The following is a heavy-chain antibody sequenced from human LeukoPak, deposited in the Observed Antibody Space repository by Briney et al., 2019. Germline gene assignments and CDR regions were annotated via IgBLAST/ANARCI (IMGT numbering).Heavy chain of an antibody. CDR1: GFTFSSYA. CDR2: IKTKTNGGTA. V-gene: IGHV3-15*01. Sequence: GGSLRLSCAASGFTFSSYAMSWVRQAPGKGLEWVGRIKTKTNGGTADYTPPVKGRFTISRDDSKNTLYLQMNSLKSDDTAVYYCATEGFTYGYHGIDIWGQGTIVTVSS. D-gene: IGHD5-18*01. J-gene: IGHJ3*02. CDR3: ATEGFTYGYHGIDI.